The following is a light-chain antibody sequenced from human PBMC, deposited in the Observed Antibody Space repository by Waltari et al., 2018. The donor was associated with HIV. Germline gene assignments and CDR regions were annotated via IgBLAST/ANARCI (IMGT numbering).Light chain of an antibody. CDR2: WAS. CDR1: QSVLYNSNNKNY. CDR3: QQYYSTPYT. V-gene: IGKV4-1*01. Sequence: DIVMTQAPDSLAVSLGERATNNCKSSQSVLYNSNNKNYLAWYQQKPGQTPQLLIYWASTRESGVPDRFSGSGSGADFTLTITSLQAEDVAVYYCQQYYSTPYTFGQGTKLEIK. J-gene: IGKJ2*01.